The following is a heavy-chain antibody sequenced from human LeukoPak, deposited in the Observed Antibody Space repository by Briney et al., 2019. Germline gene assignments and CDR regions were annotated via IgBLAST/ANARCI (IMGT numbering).Heavy chain of an antibody. V-gene: IGHV1-69*01. Sequence: SATVSCKASGGTFSIYAISWVRQAPGQGLEWMGGIIPIFGTANYAQKFQGRVTITADESTSTAYMELSSLRSEDTAVYYCARAVVGCSSTSCYYKHWGQGTLVTVSS. CDR2: IIPIFGTA. D-gene: IGHD2-2*01. J-gene: IGHJ1*01. CDR1: GGTFSIYA. CDR3: ARAVVGCSSTSCYYKH.